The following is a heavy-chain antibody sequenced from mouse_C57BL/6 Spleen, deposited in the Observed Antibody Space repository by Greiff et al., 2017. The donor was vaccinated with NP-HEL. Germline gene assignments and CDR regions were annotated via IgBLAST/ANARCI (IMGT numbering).Heavy chain of an antibody. V-gene: IGHV1-80*01. CDR2: IYPGDGDT. CDR1: GYAFSSYW. Sequence: QVQLQQSGAELVKPGASVKISCKASGYAFSSYWMNWVKQRPGKGLEWIGQIYPGDGDTNYNGKFKGKATLTADKSSSTAYMQLSSLTSEDSAVYFCAPTAQAYYAMDYWGQGTSVTVSS. J-gene: IGHJ4*01. D-gene: IGHD3-2*02. CDR3: APTAQAYYAMDY.